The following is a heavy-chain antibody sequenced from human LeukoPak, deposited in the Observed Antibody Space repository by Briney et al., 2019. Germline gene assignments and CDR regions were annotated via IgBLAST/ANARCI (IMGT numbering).Heavy chain of an antibody. J-gene: IGHJ4*02. Sequence: PGGSLRLSCAASGFTFSSFAMSWVRQAPGKGLEWVSGISGSGGSTYYADSVKGRFTISRDNSKSTLYLQMNSLRVEDTAVYYCAKRYSSNWYSPFDYWGQGILVTVSS. CDR2: ISGSGGST. CDR1: GFTFSSFA. V-gene: IGHV3-23*01. D-gene: IGHD6-13*01. CDR3: AKRYSSNWYSPFDY.